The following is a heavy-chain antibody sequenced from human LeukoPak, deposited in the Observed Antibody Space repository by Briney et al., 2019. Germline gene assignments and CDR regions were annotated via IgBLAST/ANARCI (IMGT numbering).Heavy chain of an antibody. V-gene: IGHV3-7*01. Sequence: GGSLRLSCAASGFTFSSYWMSWVRQAAGKGLEWVADIKQDGSEKYYVDSVKGRFTISRDNAKNSLYLQMNSLRAEDTAVYYCARVRGSGYAFLYYWGQGTLVTVSS. D-gene: IGHD3-22*01. CDR2: IKQDGSEK. CDR1: GFTFSSYW. J-gene: IGHJ4*02. CDR3: ARVRGSGYAFLYY.